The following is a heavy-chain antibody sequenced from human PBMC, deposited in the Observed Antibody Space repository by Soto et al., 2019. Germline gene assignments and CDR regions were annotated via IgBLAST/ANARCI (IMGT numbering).Heavy chain of an antibody. CDR2: ISAYNGNT. CDR3: ARSVHCSSTSCYDSYYYYYMDV. J-gene: IGHJ6*03. Sequence: ASVKVSCKASGYTFTSYGISWVRQAPGQGLEWMGWISAYNGNTNYAQKLQGRVTMTTDTSTSTAYMELRSLRSDDTAVYYCARSVHCSSTSCYDSYYYYYMDVWGKGTTVTVSS. D-gene: IGHD2-2*01. V-gene: IGHV1-18*01. CDR1: GYTFTSYG.